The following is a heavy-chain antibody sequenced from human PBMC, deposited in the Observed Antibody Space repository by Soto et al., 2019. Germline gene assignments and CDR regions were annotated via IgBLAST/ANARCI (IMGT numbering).Heavy chain of an antibody. J-gene: IGHJ3*02. D-gene: IGHD1-26*01. CDR3: ARRWGGVVDI. CDR2: IYYSGST. V-gene: IGHV4-59*08. Sequence: QVQLQESGPGLVKPSETLCLICSVCGGSISSYYWSWIRQPPGKGLEWIGYIYYSGSTNYNPSLKSRVTISVDTSKNQFSVKLSSVTAADTALYYCARRWGGVVDIWGQGTMVTVSS. CDR1: GGSISSYY.